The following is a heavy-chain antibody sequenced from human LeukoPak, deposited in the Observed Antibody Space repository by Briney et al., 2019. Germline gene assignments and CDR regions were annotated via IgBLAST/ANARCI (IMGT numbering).Heavy chain of an antibody. CDR2: ISSRGSTI. D-gene: IGHD3-10*02. V-gene: IGHV3-48*04. J-gene: IGHJ6*04. CDR3: AELGITMIGGV. Sequence: GGSLRLSCAASGFTFSSYWMSWVRQAPGKGLEWVSYISSRGSTIYYADSVKGRFTISRDNAKNSLYLQMNSLRAEDTAVYYCAELGITMIGGVWGKGTTVTISS. CDR1: GFTFSSYW.